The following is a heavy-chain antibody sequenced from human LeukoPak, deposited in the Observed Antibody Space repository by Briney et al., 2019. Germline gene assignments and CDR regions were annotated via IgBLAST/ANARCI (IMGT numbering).Heavy chain of an antibody. CDR1: GFTFSSYE. D-gene: IGHD3-3*01. V-gene: IGHV3-48*03. Sequence: GGSLRLSCAASGFTFSSYEMNWVRQAPGKGLEWVSYISSSGSTIYYADSVKGRFTISRDNAKNSLYLQMNSLRAEDTAVYYCAKVFEFRGIGDYWGQGTLVTVSS. CDR3: AKVFEFRGIGDY. J-gene: IGHJ4*02. CDR2: ISSSGSTI.